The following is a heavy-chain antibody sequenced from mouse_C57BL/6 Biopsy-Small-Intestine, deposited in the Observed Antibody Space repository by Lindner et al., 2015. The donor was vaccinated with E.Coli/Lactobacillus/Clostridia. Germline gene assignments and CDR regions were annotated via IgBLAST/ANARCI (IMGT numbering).Heavy chain of an antibody. V-gene: IGHV1-7*01. CDR3: ARHEGDGYPYAMDY. Sequence: VQLQESGAELAKPGASVKLSCKASGYTFTSYWMHWVKQRPGQGLEWIGYINPSSGYTKYNQKFKDKAALTADKSSSTVYMELSRLTSEDSAVYFCARHEGDGYPYAMDYWGQGTSVTVSS. D-gene: IGHD2-3*01. J-gene: IGHJ4*01. CDR1: GYTFTSYW. CDR2: INPSSGYT.